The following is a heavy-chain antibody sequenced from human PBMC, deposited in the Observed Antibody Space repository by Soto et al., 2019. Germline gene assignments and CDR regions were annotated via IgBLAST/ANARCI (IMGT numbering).Heavy chain of an antibody. Sequence: EVQLLESGGGLVQPGGSLRLSCAASGFTFSSYAMSWVRQAPGKGLEWVSAISGSGGSTYYADSVKGRFTISRDNSKNTLYLQMNSLRAEDTAVYYCAKVPYDFWSGYRIFDYWGQGTLVTVSS. D-gene: IGHD3-3*01. J-gene: IGHJ4*02. CDR1: GFTFSSYA. CDR3: AKVPYDFWSGYRIFDY. V-gene: IGHV3-23*01. CDR2: ISGSGGST.